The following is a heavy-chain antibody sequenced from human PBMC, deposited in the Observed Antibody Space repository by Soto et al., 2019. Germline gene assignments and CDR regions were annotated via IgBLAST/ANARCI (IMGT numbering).Heavy chain of an antibody. CDR2: IYYSGST. J-gene: IGHJ5*02. V-gene: IGHV4-59*01. CDR3: ARGTPRLTPLNWFDP. Sequence: SETLSLTCTVSGGSISSYYWSWIRQPPGKGLEWIGYIYYSGSTNYNPSLKSRVTISVDKSKNQFSLKLSSVTAADTAVYYCARGTPRLTPLNWFDPWGQGTLVTVSS. CDR1: GGSISSYY. D-gene: IGHD3-9*01.